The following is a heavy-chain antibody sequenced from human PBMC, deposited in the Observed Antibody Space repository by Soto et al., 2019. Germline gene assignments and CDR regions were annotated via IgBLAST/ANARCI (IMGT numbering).Heavy chain of an antibody. CDR3: ARGHLYCSGGSCYSRAKGCFGY. CDR2: INHSGST. CDR1: GGSFSSYY. D-gene: IGHD2-15*01. J-gene: IGHJ4*03. V-gene: IGHV4-34*01. Sequence: PSESMSLTCAACGGSFSSYYWSWIRQPPGKGLEWIGEINHSGSTNYNPSLKSRVTISVDTSKNQFSLKLSSVTAADTAVYYCARGHLYCSGGSCYSRAKGCFGYWGQGTLVTVPS.